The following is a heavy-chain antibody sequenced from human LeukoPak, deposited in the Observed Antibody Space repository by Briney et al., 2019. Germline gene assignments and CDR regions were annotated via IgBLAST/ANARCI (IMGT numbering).Heavy chain of an antibody. CDR3: ARDFRSGIMPLRY. Sequence: PGGSLRLSCAASLFTFSSYWMHWVRQVPGKGLVWVSRINSEGSSITCADSVKGRFTISRDNAKNTLYLQMDSLRAEDTAVYYCARDFRSGIMPLRYWGQGNLAAVSS. CDR2: INSEGSSI. CDR1: LFTFSSYW. D-gene: IGHD1-26*01. V-gene: IGHV3-74*01. J-gene: IGHJ4*02.